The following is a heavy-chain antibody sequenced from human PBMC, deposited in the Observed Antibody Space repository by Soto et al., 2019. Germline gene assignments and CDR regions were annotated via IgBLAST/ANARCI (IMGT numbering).Heavy chain of an antibody. CDR1: GNSVSTNSAT. J-gene: IGHJ5*01. Sequence: LSHTCAISGNSVSTNSATWDWIRLSPSRGLEWLGRTYYRSKWDYDYAASVKGRININPDTSNNQVSLHLDSVTPDDTAVYYCARLIGNSWLDSWGQGTLVTVSS. D-gene: IGHD2-8*01. CDR2: TYYRSKWDY. V-gene: IGHV6-1*01. CDR3: ARLIGNSWLDS.